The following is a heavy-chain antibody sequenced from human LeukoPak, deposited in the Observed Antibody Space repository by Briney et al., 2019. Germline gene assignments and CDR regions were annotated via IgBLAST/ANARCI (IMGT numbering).Heavy chain of an antibody. CDR1: GFTFSGAW. V-gene: IGHV3-15*01. CDR3: STVTHFYL. Sequence: GGSLRLSCAGSGFTFSGAWLSWVPEAPGKGLEWIGRIQGGGTTDYAAPVKGRFTISRDDSKATLYLQMNSLKTEDTAIYYCSTVTHFYLGGQGILVTVSS. J-gene: IGHJ4*02. CDR2: IQGGGTT. D-gene: IGHD2/OR15-2a*01.